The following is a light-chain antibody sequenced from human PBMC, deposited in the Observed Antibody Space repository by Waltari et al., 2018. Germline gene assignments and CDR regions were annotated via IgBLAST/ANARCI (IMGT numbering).Light chain of an antibody. V-gene: IGLV2-23*02. CDR1: SSDVGSYTL. CDR2: AVS. CDR3: CSYAGSTTRWV. Sequence: QSALTQPASVSGSPGQSITISCTGTSSDVGSYTLVSWYQQHPGKAPTLIIYAVSKRPSGASARFSGSKSGNTASLTISGLQAEDEADYYCCSYAGSTTRWVFGGGTKLTVL. J-gene: IGLJ3*02.